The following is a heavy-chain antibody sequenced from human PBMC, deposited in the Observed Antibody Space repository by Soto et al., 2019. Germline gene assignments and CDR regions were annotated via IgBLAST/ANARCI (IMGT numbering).Heavy chain of an antibody. D-gene: IGHD2-2*01. Sequence: ASVKVSCKASGGNFSSYAISWVRQAPGQGLEWMGGIIPIFGTANYAQKFQGRVTITADESTSTAYMELSSLRSEDTAVYYCARGGYCSSTSCPPQDYYYYGMDVWGQGTTVTVSS. CDR1: GGNFSSYA. J-gene: IGHJ6*02. CDR2: IIPIFGTA. CDR3: ARGGYCSSTSCPPQDYYYYGMDV. V-gene: IGHV1-69*13.